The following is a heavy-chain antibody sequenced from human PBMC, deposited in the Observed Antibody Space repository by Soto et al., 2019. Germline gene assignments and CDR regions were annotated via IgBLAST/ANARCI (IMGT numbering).Heavy chain of an antibody. Sequence: SETRSLTCAVAGGCISRWGYSWSWIRQPPGKGLEWIGYIYHSGTTYYNPSLKSRVTISVDRSKNQFSLKLSSVTAADTAGYYCAGGAPVFTPHWGQGTLVTVS. CDR3: AGGAPVFTPH. CDR1: GGCISRWGYS. J-gene: IGHJ1*01. CDR2: IYHSGTT. D-gene: IGHD3-10*01. V-gene: IGHV4-30-2*01.